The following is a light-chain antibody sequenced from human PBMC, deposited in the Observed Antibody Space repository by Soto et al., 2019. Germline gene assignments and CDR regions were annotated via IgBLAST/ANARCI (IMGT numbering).Light chain of an antibody. CDR2: DVS. V-gene: IGLV2-14*01. CDR3: SSYTSSSPL. Sequence: QSALTQPASVSGSPGQSITISCTGTSSDVGGYNYVSWYQQHPGKAPKLMIYDVSNRPSGVSNRFSGSKSGNTASLTISRLQAEDEADYYCSSYTSSSPLFGTGTKLTVL. CDR1: SSDVGGYNY. J-gene: IGLJ1*01.